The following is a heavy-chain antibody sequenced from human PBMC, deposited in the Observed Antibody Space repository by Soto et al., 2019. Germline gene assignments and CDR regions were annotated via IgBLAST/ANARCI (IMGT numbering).Heavy chain of an antibody. CDR1: GYTFAGYG. D-gene: IGHD3-16*01. CDR3: GRDGSGRIIDS. Sequence: QVQLVQSGAEVKKPGASVKVSCKTSGYTFAGYGINWVRQAPGHGLEWMGWISVFNGNTKYDQNIQDRVIMTTDTSTSTAYMELRSLRSDDTAVYLCGRDGSGRIIDSWGQGTMLIVSS. J-gene: IGHJ3*01. CDR2: ISVFNGNT. V-gene: IGHV1-18*01.